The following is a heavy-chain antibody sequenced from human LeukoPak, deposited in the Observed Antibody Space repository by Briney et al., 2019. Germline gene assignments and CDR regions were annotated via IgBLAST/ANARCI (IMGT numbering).Heavy chain of an antibody. V-gene: IGHV3-21*01. J-gene: IGHJ6*04. CDR2: ISISSNYK. Sequence: GGSLRLSCAASGFTFSRYSMNWVRQAPGKGLEWVSSISISSNYKYYPDSLKGRFTISRDNAKNSLYLQMNSLRAEDTAVYYCAELGITMIGGVWGKGTTVTISS. CDR1: GFTFSRYS. CDR3: AELGITMIGGV. D-gene: IGHD3-10*02.